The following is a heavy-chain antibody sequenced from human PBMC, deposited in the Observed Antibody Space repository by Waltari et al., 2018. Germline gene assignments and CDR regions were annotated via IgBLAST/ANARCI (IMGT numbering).Heavy chain of an antibody. V-gene: IGHV3-15*07. D-gene: IGHD2-2*01. J-gene: IGHJ4*02. CDR2: IKSKTDGGTT. CDR3: TTRIVVVPAADY. CDR1: GFTFSNAW. Sequence: EVQLVESGGGLVKPGGSLRLSCAASGFTFSNAWMNWVRQAPGKGLGWVGRIKSKTDGGTTDYAAPVKGRCTISRDDSKNTLYLQMNSLKTEDTAVYYCTTRIVVVPAADYWGQGTLVTVSS.